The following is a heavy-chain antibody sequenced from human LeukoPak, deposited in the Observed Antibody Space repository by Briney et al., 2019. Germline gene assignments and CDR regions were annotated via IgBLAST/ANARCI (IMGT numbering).Heavy chain of an antibody. CDR1: GFYFSDYY. Sequence: GGSLRLSCAASGFYFSDYYMSWIRQAPGKGLEWVSNIRGGGSSTYYPDSVKGRFTISRDNAKNSLYLQMNSLRAEDTAVYYCARVVGDYPLYSFDYWGQGTLVTVSS. J-gene: IGHJ4*02. V-gene: IGHV3-11*01. D-gene: IGHD4-17*01. CDR2: IRGGGSST. CDR3: ARVVGDYPLYSFDY.